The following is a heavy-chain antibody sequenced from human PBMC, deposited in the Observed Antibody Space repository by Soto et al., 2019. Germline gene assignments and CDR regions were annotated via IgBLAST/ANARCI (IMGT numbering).Heavy chain of an antibody. CDR2: IYYSGST. J-gene: IGHJ4*02. V-gene: IGHV4-61*01. D-gene: IGHD3-22*01. CDR3: SRTYYYDSSGYYLRGSFDY. Sequence: QVQLQESGPGLVKPSETLSLTCTVSGGSVSSGSYYWSWIRQPPGKGLEWIGYIYYSGSTNYNPSLERRVTIPVDTSTNRFSLKLRSVTAADTAVYYCSRTYYYDSSGYYLRGSFDYWGPGTLVTVSS. CDR1: GGSVSSGSYY.